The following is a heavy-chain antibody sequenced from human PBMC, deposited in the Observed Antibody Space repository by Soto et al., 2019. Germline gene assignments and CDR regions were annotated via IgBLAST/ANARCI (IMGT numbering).Heavy chain of an antibody. CDR3: ARARKLRYFDWLLEDYYYYGMDV. Sequence: GGSLILSCAASGFTFSSYSMNWVRQAPGKGLEWVSSISSSSSYIYYADSVKGRFTISRDNAKNSLYLQMNSLRAEDTAVYYCARARKLRYFDWLLEDYYYYGMDVWGQGTTVTVSS. J-gene: IGHJ6*02. CDR2: ISSSSSYI. V-gene: IGHV3-21*01. CDR1: GFTFSSYS. D-gene: IGHD3-9*01.